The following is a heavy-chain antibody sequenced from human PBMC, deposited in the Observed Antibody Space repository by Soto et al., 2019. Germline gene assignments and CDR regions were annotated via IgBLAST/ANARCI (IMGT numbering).Heavy chain of an antibody. CDR3: ARDLGYYDSSGYFDY. CDR1: GFTFSDYY. D-gene: IGHD3-22*01. CDR2: ISSSDSI. V-gene: IGHV3-11*01. Sequence: QVQLVASGGGLVKPGGSLRLSCAASGFTFSDYYMSWIRQDPGKGLEWVSYISSSDSIYYADSVKGRFTISRDNAKNSVYLQMNSLRAEDTAVYYCARDLGYYDSSGYFDYWGQGTLVTVSS. J-gene: IGHJ4*02.